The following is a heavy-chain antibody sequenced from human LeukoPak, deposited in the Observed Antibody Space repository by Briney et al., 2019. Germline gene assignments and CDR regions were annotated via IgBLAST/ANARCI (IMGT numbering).Heavy chain of an antibody. CDR2: VYYTGST. Sequence: PSETLSLTCSVSGGSISSGDYYWTWIRQPPGKGLEWIGYVYYTGSTDYNPALRSRITISVDTSKNQFSLKLTSVTAADTAVYYCARGNGEQQLTGDYWGQGTLVTVSS. CDR1: GGSISSGDYY. D-gene: IGHD6-13*01. V-gene: IGHV4-30-4*01. J-gene: IGHJ4*02. CDR3: ARGNGEQQLTGDY.